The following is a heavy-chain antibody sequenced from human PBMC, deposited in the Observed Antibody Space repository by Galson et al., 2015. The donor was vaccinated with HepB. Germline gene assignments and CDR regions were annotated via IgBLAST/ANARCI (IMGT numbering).Heavy chain of an antibody. Sequence: SLRLSCAASGFTFSNYGMHWVRQAPGKGLEWVAVISYDGSNKYYADSVKGRFTISRDNSKNTLYLLMNSLRAEDTALYYCAKDPYLYSALDGTMAGFDYWGQGTLVTVSS. CDR2: ISYDGSNK. J-gene: IGHJ4*02. V-gene: IGHV3-30*18. CDR3: AKDPYLYSALDGTMAGFDY. CDR1: GFTFSNYG. D-gene: IGHD6-19*01.